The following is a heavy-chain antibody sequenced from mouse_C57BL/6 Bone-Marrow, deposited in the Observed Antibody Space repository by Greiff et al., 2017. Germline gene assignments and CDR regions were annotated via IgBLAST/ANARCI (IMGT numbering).Heavy chain of an antibody. CDR1: GYTFTDYY. CDR2: IGPGSGST. D-gene: IGHD1-1*01. CDR3: ARSYYGSSYSAWFAY. J-gene: IGHJ3*01. V-gene: IGHV1-77*01. Sequence: VQLQQSGAELVKPGASVKISCKASGYTFTDYYINWVKQRPGQGLEWIGNIGPGSGSTYYNEKFKGKATLTADKSSSTAYMQLSSLTSEDSAVYFCARSYYGSSYSAWFAYWGQGTLVTVSA.